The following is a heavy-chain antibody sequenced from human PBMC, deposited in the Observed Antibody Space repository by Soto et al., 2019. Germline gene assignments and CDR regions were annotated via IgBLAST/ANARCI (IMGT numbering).Heavy chain of an antibody. Sequence: GGSLRLSCGASGFTFNKYIMGWVRQAPGKGLEWLSDISSSSGTIYYADSVRGRFTISRDNAKNSLYLQMNSLRDEDTAVYHCAKNQGVKLVPLATVDWFDPWGQGSVVTVSS. CDR1: GFTFNKYI. J-gene: IGHJ5*02. CDR2: ISSSSGTI. CDR3: AKNQGVKLVPLATVDWFDP. D-gene: IGHD1-26*01. V-gene: IGHV3-48*02.